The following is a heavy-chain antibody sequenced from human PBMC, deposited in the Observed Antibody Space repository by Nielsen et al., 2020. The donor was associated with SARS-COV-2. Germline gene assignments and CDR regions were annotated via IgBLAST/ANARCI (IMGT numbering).Heavy chain of an antibody. D-gene: IGHD3-10*01. Sequence: WIRQPPGKGLEWIGYIYCSGSTYYNPSLKSRVTISVDTSKNQFSLKLSSVTAADTAVYYCARDGGGSGSYQSYYYYYMDVWGKGTTVTVSS. CDR2: IYCSGST. CDR3: ARDGGGSGSYQSYYYYYMDV. J-gene: IGHJ6*03. V-gene: IGHV4-31*02.